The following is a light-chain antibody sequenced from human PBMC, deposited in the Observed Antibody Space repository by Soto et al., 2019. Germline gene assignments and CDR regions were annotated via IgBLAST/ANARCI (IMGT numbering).Light chain of an antibody. V-gene: IGKV3-20*01. CDR1: QSVSSSY. Sequence: EIVLTQSPGTLSLSPGEGATLSCRASQSVSSSYLAWYQQKPGQAPRLLIYGASSRAAGIPDRFSGSGSGTDFTLTISRLGPEDFAVYYCQQFSSYPLTFGGGTKVDIK. CDR3: QQFSSYPLT. CDR2: GAS. J-gene: IGKJ4*01.